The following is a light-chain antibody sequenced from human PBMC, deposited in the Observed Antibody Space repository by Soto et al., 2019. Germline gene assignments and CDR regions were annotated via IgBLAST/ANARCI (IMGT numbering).Light chain of an antibody. J-gene: IGKJ2*01. CDR2: GAS. CDR1: QSVSSN. CDR3: QQSYSTPRT. V-gene: IGKV3-15*01. Sequence: EIVMTQSPATLSVSPGERATLSCRASQSVSSNLAWYQQKPGQAPRLLIYGASTRATGIPARFSGSGSGTEFILTISSLQPEDFATYYCQQSYSTPRTFGQGTKLEIK.